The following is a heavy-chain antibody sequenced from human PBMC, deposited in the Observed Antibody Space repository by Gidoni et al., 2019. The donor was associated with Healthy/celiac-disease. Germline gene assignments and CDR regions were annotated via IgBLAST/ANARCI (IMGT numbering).Heavy chain of an antibody. V-gene: IGHV1-69*01. CDR3: ARDRRGDYGDYVFGYYYYYGMDV. CDR2: IIPIFGTA. J-gene: IGHJ6*02. D-gene: IGHD4-17*01. CDR1: GGTVSSYA. Sequence: QVQLVQSGAEVKKPGSSVKVSCKASGGTVSSYAISWVRQAPGQGLEWMGGIIPIFGTANYAQKFQGRVTITADESTSTAYMELSSLRSEDTAVYYCARDRRGDYGDYVFGYYYYYGMDVWGQGTTVTVSS.